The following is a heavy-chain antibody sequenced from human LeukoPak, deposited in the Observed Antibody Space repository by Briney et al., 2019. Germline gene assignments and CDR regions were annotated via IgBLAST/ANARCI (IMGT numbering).Heavy chain of an antibody. CDR1: GFTFSSYE. CDR3: ARDDITMVRGVITNLYYYYGMDV. D-gene: IGHD3-10*01. CDR2: ISSSGSTI. J-gene: IGHJ6*04. Sequence: GGSLRLSCAASGFTFSSYEMNWVRQAPGKGLEWVSYISSSGSTIYYADSVKGRFTISRDNAKNSLYLQMNSLRAEDTAVYYCARDDITMVRGVITNLYYYYGMDVWGEGTTVTVSS. V-gene: IGHV3-48*03.